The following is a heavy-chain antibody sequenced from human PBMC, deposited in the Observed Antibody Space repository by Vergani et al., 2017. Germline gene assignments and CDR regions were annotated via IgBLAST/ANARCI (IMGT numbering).Heavy chain of an antibody. CDR2: IIPILGIA. Sequence: VQLLESGGGLVQPGGSLRLSCAASGFTFSSYTISWVRQAPGQGLEWMGRIIPILGIANYAQKFQGRVTITADKSTSTAYMELSSLRSEDTAVYYCASTSRDGYNYYFDYWSQGTLVTVYS. CDR3: ASTSRDGYNYYFDY. D-gene: IGHD5-24*01. CDR1: GFTFSSYT. J-gene: IGHJ4*02. V-gene: IGHV1-69*09.